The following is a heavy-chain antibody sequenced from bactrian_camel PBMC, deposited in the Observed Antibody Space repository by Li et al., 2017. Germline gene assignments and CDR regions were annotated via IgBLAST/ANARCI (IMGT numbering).Heavy chain of an antibody. CDR2: LDSDGGT. D-gene: IGHD2*01. CDR1: GYTINSDIC. J-gene: IGHJ4*01. V-gene: IGHV3S68*01. CDR3: AAGGGNGAFCYTGERSMDY. Sequence: HVQLVESGGGSVQAGGSLRLSCVVSGYTINSDICCMGWFRQAPGKEREGVGSLDSDGGTVRADSVMGRATISQDSAKNTLYLQLNSLKPEDTAMYYCAAGGGNGAFCYTGERSMDYWGQGTQVTV.